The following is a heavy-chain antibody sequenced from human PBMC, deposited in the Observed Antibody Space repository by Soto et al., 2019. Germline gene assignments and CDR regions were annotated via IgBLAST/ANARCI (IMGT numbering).Heavy chain of an antibody. CDR3: VRDTSWSRPY. V-gene: IGHV4-30-4*01. Sequence: QVYLQESGPGLVKPSQTLSLTCTVSGVSISSGGHYWSWIRQTPGKGLEWVGYIQVSGDTFYNPSLRGRGSMAVDTSNNQFSLDLTSVTAADTAVYYCVRDTSWSRPYWGQGTLVTVSS. CDR1: GVSISSGGHY. D-gene: IGHD2-15*01. CDR2: IQVSGDT. J-gene: IGHJ4*02.